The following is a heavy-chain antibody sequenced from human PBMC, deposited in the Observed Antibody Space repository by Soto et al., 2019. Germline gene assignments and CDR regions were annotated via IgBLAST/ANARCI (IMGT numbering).Heavy chain of an antibody. CDR2: IIPIFDTA. CDR1: GGTFSSYA. V-gene: IGHV1-69*12. D-gene: IGHD3-22*01. CDR3: AGHSSGVPGYYYGMDV. Sequence: QVQLVQSGAEVKKPGSSVKVSCMASGGTFSSYAISWVRQAPGQGLEWMGGIIPIFDTADYAQKFQGRVTITADESTNTAYMELSSLRSEDTAVYYCAGHSSGVPGYYYGMDVWGQGTTVTVSS. J-gene: IGHJ6*02.